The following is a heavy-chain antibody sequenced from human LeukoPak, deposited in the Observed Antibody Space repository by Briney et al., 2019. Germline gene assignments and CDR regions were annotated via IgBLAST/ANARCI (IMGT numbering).Heavy chain of an antibody. J-gene: IGHJ4*02. Sequence: SVKVSCKASGYTFTSYGISWVRQAPGQGIEWMGGIIPIFGTANYAQKFQGRVTITADESTSTAYMELSSLRSEDTAVYYCARAREGYYDSSGYRFDYWGQGTLVTVSS. CDR2: IIPIFGTA. CDR1: GYTFTSYG. CDR3: ARAREGYYDSSGYRFDY. D-gene: IGHD3-22*01. V-gene: IGHV1-69*13.